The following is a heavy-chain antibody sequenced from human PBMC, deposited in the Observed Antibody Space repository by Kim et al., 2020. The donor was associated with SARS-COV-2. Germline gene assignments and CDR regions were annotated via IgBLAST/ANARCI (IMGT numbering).Heavy chain of an antibody. V-gene: IGHV1-46*01. CDR3: ARDPPDSSGMDV. J-gene: IGHJ6*02. Sequence: YAQKFEGRVTMTRDTSTCTVYMELSSLGSEDSAVYYCARDPPDSSGMDVWGQGTTVTVSS. D-gene: IGHD2-21*01.